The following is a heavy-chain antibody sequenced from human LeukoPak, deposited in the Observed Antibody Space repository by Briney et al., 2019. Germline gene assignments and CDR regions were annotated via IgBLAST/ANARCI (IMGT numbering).Heavy chain of an antibody. J-gene: IGHJ6*03. CDR2: FYTSANT. D-gene: IGHD3-22*01. CDR1: GDSVSGYY. V-gene: IGHV4-4*09. Sequence: PSETLSLTCTVSGDSVSGYYGSWIRQPPGKGPEWIGYFYTSANTNYNPSLKSRVTMSVDTSKNQFSLKLTSVTAADTAVYYCARGLRDEERHYGYYYLDVWGKGTTVTVS. CDR3: ARGLRDEERHYGYYYLDV.